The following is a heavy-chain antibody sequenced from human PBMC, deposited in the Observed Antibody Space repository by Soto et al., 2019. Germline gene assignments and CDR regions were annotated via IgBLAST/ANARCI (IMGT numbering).Heavy chain of an antibody. J-gene: IGHJ6*03. Sequence: QVPLVQSGAEVKKHGASVKVSCKASGYTFTSYAMHWVRQAPGQRLEWMGWIHAGNGTTKYSQKFQGRVTITRDTAASTAYMELSSLRSEDTAVYYCARGDYGDYYYYMDVWGKGTTVTVSS. V-gene: IGHV1-3*01. CDR3: ARGDYGDYYYYMDV. D-gene: IGHD4-17*01. CDR2: IHAGNGTT. CDR1: GYTFTSYA.